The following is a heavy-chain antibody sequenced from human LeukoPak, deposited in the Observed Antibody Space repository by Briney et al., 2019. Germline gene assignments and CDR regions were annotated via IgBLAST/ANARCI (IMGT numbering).Heavy chain of an antibody. CDR2: IIPILGIA. CDR1: GGTFSSYA. Sequence: SVKVSCKASGGTFSSYAISWVRQAPGQGLEWMGRIIPILGIANYAQKFQGRVTMTRDTSISTAYMELSSLRSEDTAMYYCARKNYCSGGSCYSRGWFDPWGQGTLVTVSS. V-gene: IGHV1-69*04. CDR3: ARKNYCSGGSCYSRGWFDP. J-gene: IGHJ5*02. D-gene: IGHD2-15*01.